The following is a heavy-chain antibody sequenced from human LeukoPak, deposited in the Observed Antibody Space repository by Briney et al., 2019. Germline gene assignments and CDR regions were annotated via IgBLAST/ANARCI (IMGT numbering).Heavy chain of an antibody. Sequence: PGRSLRLSCAASGFTFSSYGFHWVRQAPGKGLEWVAVIWYDGRNKYYADSVKGRFTFSRDNSKNTVYLEMNSLLAEDTAVYYCTRAGQGSVLDYWGQGTLVTVSS. CDR3: TRAGQGSVLDY. J-gene: IGHJ4*02. CDR2: IWYDGRNK. D-gene: IGHD2-15*01. CDR1: GFTFSSYG. V-gene: IGHV3-33*01.